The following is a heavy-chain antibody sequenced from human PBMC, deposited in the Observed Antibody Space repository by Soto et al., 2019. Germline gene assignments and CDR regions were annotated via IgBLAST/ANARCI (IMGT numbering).Heavy chain of an antibody. CDR1: GFTFSGYE. V-gene: IGHV3-48*03. Sequence: GGSLRLSCGASGFTFSGYEMNWVRQAPGKGLEWVSDITSTGSTRYYADSVKGRFTISRDNAKNSLYLQMNSLRAEDTAVYYCARGYCTSSACHWNFDYWGQGTLVTVS. J-gene: IGHJ4*02. CDR2: ITSTGSTR. CDR3: ARGYCTSSACHWNFDY. D-gene: IGHD2-8*02.